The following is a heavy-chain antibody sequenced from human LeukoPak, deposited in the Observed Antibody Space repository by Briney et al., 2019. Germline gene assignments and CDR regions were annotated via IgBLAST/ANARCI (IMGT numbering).Heavy chain of an antibody. J-gene: IGHJ4*02. V-gene: IGHV3-48*03. CDR3: ARIGAGSSRDY. CDR1: GFTFSTYE. CDR2: IVGSSST. D-gene: IGHD6-13*01. Sequence: GGSLRLSCAASGFTFSTYEMNWVSQAPGKGLEWVSSIVGSSSTYYADSLKGRFTISRDNAKNSLYLQMNSLRAEDTAVYYCARIGAGSSRDYWGQGTLVTVSS.